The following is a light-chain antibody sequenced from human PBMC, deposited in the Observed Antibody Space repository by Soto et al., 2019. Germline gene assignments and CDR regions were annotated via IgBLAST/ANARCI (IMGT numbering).Light chain of an antibody. Sequence: AGQLTQSPSSLSASVGDRVTITCRASQGISSALAWYQQKPGKAPKLLIYDASSLESGVPSRLSGSGAGTEFTLTISSLQPEYFATYYCQQFNSYPVTFGPGTKVDIK. CDR2: DAS. CDR1: QGISSA. CDR3: QQFNSYPVT. J-gene: IGKJ3*01. V-gene: IGKV1-13*02.